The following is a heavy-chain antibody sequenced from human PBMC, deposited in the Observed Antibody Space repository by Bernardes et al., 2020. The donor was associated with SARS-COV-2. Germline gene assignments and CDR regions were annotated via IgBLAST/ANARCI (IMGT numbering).Heavy chain of an antibody. J-gene: IGHJ4*02. CDR2: INTDGSTT. D-gene: IGHD3-10*01. V-gene: IGHV3-74*01. CDR1: GFTFSSYW. Sequence: GGSLRLSCAASGFTFSSYWMHWVRQPPGKGLVWVSRINTDGSTTDYADSVKGRFTISRDNAKSTLDLQMNSLRAEDTAVYYCVKSAYISGRGYYFDSWGRGSLVTVSS. CDR3: VKSAYISGRGYYFDS.